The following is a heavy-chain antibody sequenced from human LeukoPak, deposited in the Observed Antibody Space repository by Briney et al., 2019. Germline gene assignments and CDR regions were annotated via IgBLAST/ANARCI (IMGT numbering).Heavy chain of an antibody. V-gene: IGHV3-7*05. Sequence: PGGSLRLSCAASGFTFITYWMIWVRQAPGKGLEWVASINQDGSDKYYVDSVEGRFTISRGNAKNSLYLQMNSLRAEDTAVYFCARDRGLGLFDPWGQGTLVTVSS. CDR2: INQDGSDK. D-gene: IGHD3-10*01. CDR3: ARDRGLGLFDP. CDR1: GFTFITYW. J-gene: IGHJ5*02.